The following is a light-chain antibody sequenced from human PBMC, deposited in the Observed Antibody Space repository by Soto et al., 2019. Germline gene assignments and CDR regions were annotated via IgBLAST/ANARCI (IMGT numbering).Light chain of an antibody. CDR2: SNN. J-gene: IGLJ2*01. V-gene: IGLV1-44*01. CDR1: SSNIGSNT. Sequence: QSVLTQPPSASGTPGQRVTISCSGSSSNIGSNTVNWYQQLPGTAPKLLIYSNNQRPSGVPDRFSGSKSGTSASLAISGLQSEDEADYYCAAWDDSPVFGGRTQLTVL. CDR3: AAWDDSPV.